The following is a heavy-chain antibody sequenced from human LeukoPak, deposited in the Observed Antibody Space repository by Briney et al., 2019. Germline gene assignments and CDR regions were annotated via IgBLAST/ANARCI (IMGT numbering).Heavy chain of an antibody. CDR1: GYTFTSYD. V-gene: IGHV1-8*03. CDR2: MNPNSGNT. J-gene: IGHJ4*02. D-gene: IGHD4-23*01. CDR3: ARVGYGGNFFDY. Sequence: GASVKVSCKDSGYTFTSYDINWVRQATGQGLEWMGWMNPNSGNTGYAQKFQGRVTITRNTSISTAYMELRSLRSDDTAVYYCARVGYGGNFFDYWGQGTLVTVSS.